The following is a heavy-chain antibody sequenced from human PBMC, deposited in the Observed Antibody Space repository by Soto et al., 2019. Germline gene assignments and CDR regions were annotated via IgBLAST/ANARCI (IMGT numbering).Heavy chain of an antibody. D-gene: IGHD6-13*01. Sequence: PSETLSLTCTVSGGSISSGGYYWSWIRQHPGKGLEWIGYIYYSGSTYYNPSLKSRVTISVDTSKNQFSLKLSSVTAADTAVYYCVKQQRYYYGMDVWGQGTTVTVYS. CDR3: VKQQRYYYGMDV. CDR1: GGSISSGGYY. V-gene: IGHV4-31*03. CDR2: IYYSGST. J-gene: IGHJ6*02.